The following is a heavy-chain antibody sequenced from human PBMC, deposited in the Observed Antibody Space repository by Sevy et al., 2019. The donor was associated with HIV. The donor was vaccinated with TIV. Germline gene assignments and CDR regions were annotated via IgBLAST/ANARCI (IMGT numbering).Heavy chain of an antibody. CDR2: ISYDGSNK. Sequence: GGSLRLSCAASGFTFSSYAMHWVRQAPGKGLEWVAVISYDGSNKYYADSVKGRFTISRDNSKNTLYLQMNGLRAEDTAVYYCAGTQEGYGSGSYYNVWEDYYGMDVWGQGTTVTVSS. J-gene: IGHJ6*02. V-gene: IGHV3-30-3*01. D-gene: IGHD3-10*01. CDR3: AGTQEGYGSGSYYNVWEDYYGMDV. CDR1: GFTFSSYA.